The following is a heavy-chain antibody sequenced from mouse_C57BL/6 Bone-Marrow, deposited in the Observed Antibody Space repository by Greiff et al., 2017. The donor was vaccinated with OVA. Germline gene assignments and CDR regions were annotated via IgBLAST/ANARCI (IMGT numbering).Heavy chain of an antibody. CDR1: GFTFSDYG. CDR2: ISSGSSTI. CDR3: ARGTTVVARYFDV. J-gene: IGHJ1*03. Sequence: EVKVVDSGGGLVKPGGSLKLSCAASGFTFSDYGMHWVRQAPEKGLEWVAYISSGSSTIYYADTVKGRFTISRDNAKNTLFLQMTSLRSEDTAMYYCARGTTVVARYFDVWGTGTTVTVSS. V-gene: IGHV5-17*01. D-gene: IGHD1-1*01.